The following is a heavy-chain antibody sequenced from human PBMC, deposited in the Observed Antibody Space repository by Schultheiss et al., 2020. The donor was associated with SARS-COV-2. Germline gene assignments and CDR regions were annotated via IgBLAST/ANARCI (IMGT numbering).Heavy chain of an antibody. D-gene: IGHD2-8*01. CDR2: ISGSGGST. J-gene: IGHJ4*02. Sequence: GGSLRLSCAASGFTFSSNDMHWVRQATGKGLEWVSAISGSGGSTYYADSVKGRFTISRDNSKNTLYLQMNSLRAEDTAVYYCAKETGLNGFDYWGQGTLVTVSS. CDR3: AKETGLNGFDY. CDR1: GFTFSSND. V-gene: IGHV3-23*01.